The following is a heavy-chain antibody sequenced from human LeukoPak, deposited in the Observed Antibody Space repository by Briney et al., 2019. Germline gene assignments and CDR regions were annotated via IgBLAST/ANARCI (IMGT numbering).Heavy chain of an antibody. Sequence: GGSLRLSCAASGFTFSDTWMHWVRKAPGEGLVWVSRIRSDGSDTRYAESVKGRFTISRDNAKNSLYLQMNSLRAEDTAVYYCARDYRWPNDAFDIWGQGTMVTVSS. CDR2: IRSDGSDT. CDR1: GFTFSDTW. D-gene: IGHD5-24*01. CDR3: ARDYRWPNDAFDI. V-gene: IGHV3-74*01. J-gene: IGHJ3*02.